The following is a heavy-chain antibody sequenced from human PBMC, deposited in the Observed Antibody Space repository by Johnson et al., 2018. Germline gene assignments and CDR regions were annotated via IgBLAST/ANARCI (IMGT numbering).Heavy chain of an antibody. CDR1: GFTFSSYR. J-gene: IGHJ4*02. D-gene: IGHD6-13*01. Sequence: VQLVQSGGGLVQPGGSLRLSCAASGFTFSSYRMSWVRQAPGKGLEWVAIIHKAGSETYYADSVKGRFTISRDNAENSLYRQMNSLGAEDTAVYYCGRDTLMAAAGKVDYWGQGTLVTVSS. CDR3: GRDTLMAAAGKVDY. CDR2: IHKAGSET. V-gene: IGHV3-7*01.